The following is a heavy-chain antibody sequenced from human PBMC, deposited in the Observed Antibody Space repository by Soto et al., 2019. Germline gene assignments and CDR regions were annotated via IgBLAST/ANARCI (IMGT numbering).Heavy chain of an antibody. V-gene: IGHV1-46*01. D-gene: IGHD2-21*02. Sequence: SVKESCKASGYTFTSYYLHGVRQAPVQGLEWLGIIKSSGDRTNYLQKFHGRVTMPRDTSTSTVYMAPSRLTYEDTAVHHLPRPLPGRYNWFDLWGQGTMVTVSS. J-gene: IGHJ5*02. CDR2: IKSSGDRT. CDR1: GYTFTSYY. CDR3: PRPLPGRYNWFDL.